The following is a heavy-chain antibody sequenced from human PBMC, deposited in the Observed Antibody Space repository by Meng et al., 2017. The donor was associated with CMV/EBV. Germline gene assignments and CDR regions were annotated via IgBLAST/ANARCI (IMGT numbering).Heavy chain of an antibody. J-gene: IGHJ4*02. CDR1: GFTFSSYA. Sequence: GESLKISCAASGFTFSSYAMSWVRQAPGKGLEWVSAISGSSSYIYYADSVKGRFTISRDNAKNSLYLQMNSLRAEDTAVYYCARDREDITLDYWGQGTLVTVSS. D-gene: IGHD2-15*01. CDR2: ISGSSSYI. V-gene: IGHV3-21*01. CDR3: ARDREDITLDY.